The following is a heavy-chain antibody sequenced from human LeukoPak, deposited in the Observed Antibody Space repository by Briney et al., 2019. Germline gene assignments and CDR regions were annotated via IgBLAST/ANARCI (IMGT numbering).Heavy chain of an antibody. J-gene: IGHJ6*02. V-gene: IGHV3-66*01. CDR1: GFTVSSNY. Sequence: PGGSLRLSCAASGFTVSSNYMSWVRQAPGKGLEWVPVIYSGGSTYYADSVKGRFTISRDNSKNTLYLQMNSLRAEDTAVYYCARDLPLMVRGVIITYYYGMDVWGQGTTATVSS. CDR3: ARDLPLMVRGVIITYYYGMDV. D-gene: IGHD3-10*01. CDR2: IYSGGST.